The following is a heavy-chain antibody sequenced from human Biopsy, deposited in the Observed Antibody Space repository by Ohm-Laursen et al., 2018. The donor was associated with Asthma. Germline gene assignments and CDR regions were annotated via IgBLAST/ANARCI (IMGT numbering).Heavy chain of an antibody. CDR1: GGSFSGYY. V-gene: IGHV4-34*01. CDR3: ARHRDWGSFFDY. D-gene: IGHD7-27*01. Sequence: TLSLTCAVYGGSFSGYYWSWIRQPPGKGLEWIGEINHSGSTNYNPSLKSRVTISVDTSKNQFSLKLSSVTAADTAVYYCARHRDWGSFFDYGGQGTPVTVSS. CDR2: INHSGST. J-gene: IGHJ4*02.